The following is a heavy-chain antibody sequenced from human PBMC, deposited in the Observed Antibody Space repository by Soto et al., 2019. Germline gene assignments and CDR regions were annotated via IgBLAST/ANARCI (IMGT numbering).Heavy chain of an antibody. CDR2: INPNSGGT. Sequence: QVQLVQSGAEVKKPGASVKVSCKASGYTFTGYYMHWVRQAPGQGLEWMGWINPNSGGTNYAQKFQGRVTMTRDTSISAAYMELSRLRSDDTAVYYCARDMGDYGDILWCYCMDVWGQGTTVTVSS. CDR3: ARDMGDYGDILWCYCMDV. V-gene: IGHV1-2*02. J-gene: IGHJ6*02. CDR1: GYTFTGYY. D-gene: IGHD4-17*01.